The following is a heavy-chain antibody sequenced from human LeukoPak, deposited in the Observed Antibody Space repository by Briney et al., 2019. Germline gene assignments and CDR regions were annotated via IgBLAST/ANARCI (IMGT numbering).Heavy chain of an antibody. D-gene: IGHD3-22*01. V-gene: IGHV4-39*07. J-gene: IGHJ6*03. CDR1: GGSIRSSSYY. Sequence: PSETLSLTCTVSGGSIRSSSYYWGWIRQPPGKGLQWIGSISYSGSTYYNPSLKSRVTISLDTSKNQFSLKLSSVTAADTAVYYCARDRPRYYDSSGIHGPYYMDVWGKGTTVAISS. CDR2: ISYSGST. CDR3: ARDRPRYYDSSGIHGPYYMDV.